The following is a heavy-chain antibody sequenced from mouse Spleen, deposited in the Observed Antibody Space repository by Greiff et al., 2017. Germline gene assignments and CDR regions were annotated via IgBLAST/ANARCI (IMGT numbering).Heavy chain of an antibody. J-gene: IGHJ2*01. Sequence: QVQLKQPGAELVKPGASVKMSCKASGYTFTSYWITWVKQRPGQGLEWIGDIYPGSGSTNYNEKFKSKATLTVDTSSSTAYMQLSSLTSEDSAVYYCARPLTGKGDYFEYWGQGTTLTVSS. V-gene: IGHV1-55*01. D-gene: IGHD4-1*01. CDR3: ARPLTGKGDYFEY. CDR2: IYPGSGST. CDR1: GYTFTSYW.